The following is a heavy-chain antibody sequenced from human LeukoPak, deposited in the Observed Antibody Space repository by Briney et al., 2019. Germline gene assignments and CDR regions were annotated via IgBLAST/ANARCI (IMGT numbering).Heavy chain of an antibody. D-gene: IGHD3/OR15-3a*01. Sequence: GGSLRLSCAASGFTFSSYTMSWVRQAPGKGLEWVANIKLDGSEKNYVDSVKGRFTISRDNTKNSLYLQMNSLRAEDTAVFYCARDQYDTWSRRGNFDSWGQGTLVIVSS. CDR1: GFTFSSYT. CDR2: IKLDGSEK. CDR3: ARDQYDTWSRRGNFDS. V-gene: IGHV3-7*03. J-gene: IGHJ4*02.